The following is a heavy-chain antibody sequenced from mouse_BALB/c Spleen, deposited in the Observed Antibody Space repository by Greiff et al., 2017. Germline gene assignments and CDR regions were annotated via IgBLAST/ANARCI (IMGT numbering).Heavy chain of an antibody. CDR1: GYTFTSYW. CDR2: IYPGNSDT. D-gene: IGHD2-1*01. V-gene: IGHV1-5*01. Sequence: VQLKESGTVLARPGASVKMSCKASGYTFTSYWMHWVKQRPGQGLEWIGAIYPGNSDTSYNQKFKGKAKLTAVTSTSTAYMELSSLTNEDSAVYYCTRGAGNSWYFDVWGAGTTVTVSS. J-gene: IGHJ1*01. CDR3: TRGAGNSWYFDV.